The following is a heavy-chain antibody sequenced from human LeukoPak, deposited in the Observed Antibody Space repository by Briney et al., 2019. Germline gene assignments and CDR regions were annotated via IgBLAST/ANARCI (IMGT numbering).Heavy chain of an antibody. D-gene: IGHD2-15*01. J-gene: IGHJ4*02. CDR3: ARGMGGPDY. Sequence: SSETLSLTCTVSGGSISSSSYYWGWIRQPPGKGLEWIGSIYYSGSTYYNPSLKSRVTISVDTSKNQFSLKLSSVTAADTAVYYCARGMGGPDYWGQGTLVTVSS. CDR2: IYYSGST. V-gene: IGHV4-39*07. CDR1: GGSISSSSYY.